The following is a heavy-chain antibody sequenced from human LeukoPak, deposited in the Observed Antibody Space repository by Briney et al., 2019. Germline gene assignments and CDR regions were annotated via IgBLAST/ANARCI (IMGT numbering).Heavy chain of an antibody. Sequence: ASVKVSCKASGYTFTGYYMHWVRQAPGQGLERMGWINPNSGGTNYAQKFQGRVTMTRDTSISTAYMELSRLRSDDTAVYYCARESIYYYYDKGGMVGGMDVWGQGTTVTVSS. CDR1: GYTFTGYY. D-gene: IGHD3-22*01. J-gene: IGHJ6*02. CDR3: ARESIYYYYDKGGMVGGMDV. CDR2: INPNSGGT. V-gene: IGHV1-2*02.